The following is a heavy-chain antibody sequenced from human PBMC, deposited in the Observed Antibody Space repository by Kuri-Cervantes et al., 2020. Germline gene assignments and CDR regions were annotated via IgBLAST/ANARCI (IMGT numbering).Heavy chain of an antibody. CDR3: ARAVEMATINTGFDY. CDR1: GGSISSYY. CDR2: IYYSGST. J-gene: IGHJ4*02. D-gene: IGHD5-24*01. V-gene: IGHV4-59*01. Sequence: GSLRLSCTVSGGSISSYYWGWIRQPPGKGLEWIGYIYYSGSTDYNPSLKSRVTISVDTSKNQFSLKLSSVTAADTAVYYCARAVEMATINTGFDYWGQGTLVTVSS.